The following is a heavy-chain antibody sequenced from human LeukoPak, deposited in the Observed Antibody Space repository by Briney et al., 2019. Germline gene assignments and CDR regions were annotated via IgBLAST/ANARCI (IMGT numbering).Heavy chain of an antibody. Sequence: GRSLRLSCAASAFTFSSYAMSWVRLAPGKGLEWVSGISGSGGSTYYADSVKGRLTISRDNSKNTLYLQMNSLRADDTAVYYCAKKDSASYYFDYWGQGTLVTVSS. D-gene: IGHD1-26*01. V-gene: IGHV3-23*01. CDR3: AKKDSASYYFDY. J-gene: IGHJ4*02. CDR2: ISGSGGST. CDR1: AFTFSSYA.